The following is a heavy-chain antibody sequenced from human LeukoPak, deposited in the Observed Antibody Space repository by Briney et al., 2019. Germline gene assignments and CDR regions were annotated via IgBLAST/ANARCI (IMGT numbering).Heavy chain of an antibody. CDR3: ARHRACSSTSCYTGLFDY. CDR1: GYSISSGYY. V-gene: IGHV4-38-2*01. CDR2: IYHSGST. D-gene: IGHD2-2*02. J-gene: IGHJ4*02. Sequence: TSETLSLTCVVSGYSISSGYYWGWIRQPPGKGLEWIGSIYHSGSTYYNPSLKSRVTISVDTSKNQFSLKLSSVTAADTAVYYCARHRACSSTSCYTGLFDYWGQGTLVTVSS.